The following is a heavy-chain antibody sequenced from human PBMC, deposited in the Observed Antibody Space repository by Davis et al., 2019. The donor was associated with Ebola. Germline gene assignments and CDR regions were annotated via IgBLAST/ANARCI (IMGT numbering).Heavy chain of an antibody. J-gene: IGHJ3*02. Sequence: PSETLSLTCAVYGGSFSGYYWSWIRQPPGKGLEWIGEINHSGSTNYNPSLKSRVTISVDTSKNQFSLKLSSVTAADTAVYYCARGVNILGAFDIWGQGTMVTVSS. CDR2: INHSGST. CDR1: GGSFSGYY. D-gene: IGHD2/OR15-2a*01. V-gene: IGHV4-34*01. CDR3: ARGVNILGAFDI.